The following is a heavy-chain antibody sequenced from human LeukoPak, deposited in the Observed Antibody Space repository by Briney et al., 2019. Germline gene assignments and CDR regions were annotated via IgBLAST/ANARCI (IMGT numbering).Heavy chain of an antibody. Sequence: GGSLRLSCAASGFTVSTNYMSWVRQAPGKGLEWVSVIYSDGRTYYADSVKGRFTISRDNSKNTLYLQMNSLRAEDTAVYYCAKLSYYYGSRTYSRYYFDYWGQGTLVTVSS. V-gene: IGHV3-53*01. CDR3: AKLSYYYGSRTYSRYYFDY. D-gene: IGHD3-10*01. J-gene: IGHJ4*02. CDR2: IYSDGRT. CDR1: GFTVSTNY.